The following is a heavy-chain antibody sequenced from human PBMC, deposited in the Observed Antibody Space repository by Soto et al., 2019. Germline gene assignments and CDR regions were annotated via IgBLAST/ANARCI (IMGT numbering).Heavy chain of an antibody. CDR3: AKDGGPGVYYSSGMDV. CDR1: GFTVGDYA. D-gene: IGHD3-16*01. Sequence: GGSLRLCCTASGFTVGDYAMSWVRQAPGKGLEWVGFIRSKAYGGTTEYAASVKGIFTISRDDSKSIAYLQMNSQRAEDTAVYYCAKDGGPGVYYSSGMDVSGQGPTVTVSS. J-gene: IGHJ6*02. V-gene: IGHV3-49*04. CDR2: IRSKAYGGTT.